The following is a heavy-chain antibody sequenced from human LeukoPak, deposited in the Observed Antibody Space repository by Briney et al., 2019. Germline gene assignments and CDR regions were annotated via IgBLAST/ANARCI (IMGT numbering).Heavy chain of an antibody. CDR3: AYYYDSSGYYYESDYFDY. D-gene: IGHD3-22*01. CDR2: IYWNDDK. CDR1: GFSLSTSGVG. V-gene: IGHV2-5*01. Sequence: SGPTLVKPTQTLTLTCTFSGFSLSTSGVGVGWIRQPPGKALEWLALIYWNDDKRYSPSLKSRLTITKDTSKNQVVLTMTNMDPVYTATYYCAYYYDSSGYYYESDYFDYWGQGTLVTVSS. J-gene: IGHJ4*02.